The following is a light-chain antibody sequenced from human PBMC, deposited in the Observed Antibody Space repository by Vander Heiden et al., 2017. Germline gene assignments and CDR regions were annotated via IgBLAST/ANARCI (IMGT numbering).Light chain of an antibody. CDR1: QSISSW. CDR3: QQYNSYSRT. CDR2: KAA. Sequence: DIQMTQSPSTLSASVGDRVTITCRASQSISSWLAWYQQKPGKAPKLLIYKAASLESGVPSRFSGSGSGKEFTLTISSLQPDDFATYYCQQYNSYSRTFGQGTKVEIK. V-gene: IGKV1-5*03. J-gene: IGKJ1*01.